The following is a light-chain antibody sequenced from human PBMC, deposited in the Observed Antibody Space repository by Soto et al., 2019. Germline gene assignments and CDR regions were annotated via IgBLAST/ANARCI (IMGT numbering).Light chain of an antibody. CDR2: AAS. Sequence: EIVMTQSPATLSVSPGERATLSCRASRSVLSNLAWYQQKPGQAPRLVIYAASTRATGIPDRFSGSVSGTEFTLTISSLQSEDFAVYYCQQRSNWPLTWTFGQGTKVDIK. J-gene: IGKJ1*01. CDR1: RSVLSN. CDR3: QQRSNWPLTWT. V-gene: IGKV3-15*01.